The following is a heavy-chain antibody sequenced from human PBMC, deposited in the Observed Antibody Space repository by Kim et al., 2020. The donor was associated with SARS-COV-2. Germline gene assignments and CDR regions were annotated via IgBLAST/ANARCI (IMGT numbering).Heavy chain of an antibody. Sequence: GGSLRLSCAASGFTFSTYNMNWVRQAPGKGLEWVSYISTFSTTIYYADSVKGRFTISRDNAKNSLYLQMNSLRAEDTAVYYCARDRDWIFDHWGQGTLVTVSS. CDR2: ISTFSTTI. V-gene: IGHV3-48*04. J-gene: IGHJ4*02. CDR1: GFTFSTYN. D-gene: IGHD1-1*01. CDR3: ARDRDWIFDH.